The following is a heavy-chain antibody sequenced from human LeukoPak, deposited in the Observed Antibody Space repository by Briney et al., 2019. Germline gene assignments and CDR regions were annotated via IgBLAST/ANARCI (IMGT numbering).Heavy chain of an antibody. J-gene: IGHJ4*02. D-gene: IGHD3-10*01. CDR1: GFTFSDHY. Sequence: GGSLRLSCAASGFTFSDHYMDWVRQAPGRGLEWVGRTRNKANSYTTEYAASVKGRFTISRDDSKNSLYLQMNSLKTEDTAVYYCARVYYGSGSFDYWGQGTLVPVSS. CDR3: ARVYYGSGSFDY. CDR2: TRNKANSYTT. V-gene: IGHV3-72*01.